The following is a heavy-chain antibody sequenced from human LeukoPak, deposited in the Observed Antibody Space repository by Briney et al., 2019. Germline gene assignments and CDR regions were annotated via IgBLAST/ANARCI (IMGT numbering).Heavy chain of an antibody. J-gene: IGHJ4*02. CDR3: VRDLDLGGYSSFEF. CDR1: GFTFSSYFW. V-gene: IGHV3-74*01. Sequence: PGGSLRLSCAASGFTFSSYFWMPWVRQAPGKGLVWVSRIKSDGSSSTYADSVKGRFTISRDNAKNSLYLQMNTLRAEDTAVYYCVRDLDLGGYSSFEFWGQGTLVTVSS. CDR2: IKSDGSSS. D-gene: IGHD2-15*01.